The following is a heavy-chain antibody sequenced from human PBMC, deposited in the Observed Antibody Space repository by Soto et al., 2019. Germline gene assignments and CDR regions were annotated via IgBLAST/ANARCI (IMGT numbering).Heavy chain of an antibody. V-gene: IGHV3-7*05. J-gene: IGHJ3*02. CDR3: ARDVSPGSSSLYLDAFDI. Sequence: EVQLEESGGDLVQPGGSLRLSCAASGFTLSAYWMTWVRQAPGKGLEWVANINRDGSKKSYLDSVRGRFTISRDNVGNYLYLHMDSLRADDTALYYCARDVSPGSSSLYLDAFDIWGQGTMVTVSS. CDR2: INRDGSKK. D-gene: IGHD6-13*01. CDR1: GFTLSAYW.